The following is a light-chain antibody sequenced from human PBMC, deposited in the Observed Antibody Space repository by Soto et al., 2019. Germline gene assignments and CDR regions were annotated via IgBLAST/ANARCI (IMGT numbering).Light chain of an antibody. CDR1: SSDVGGYNY. CDR3: ISYTSSSTSYV. CDR2: EVS. J-gene: IGLJ1*01. Sequence: QSALTQPASVSGPPGQPITISCTGTSSDVGGYNYVAWYQQHPGKVPRLMIYEVSNRPSGVSNRFSGSKSGSTASLTISGLQDEDEADYYCISYTSSSTSYVVGTGTKVTVL. V-gene: IGLV2-14*01.